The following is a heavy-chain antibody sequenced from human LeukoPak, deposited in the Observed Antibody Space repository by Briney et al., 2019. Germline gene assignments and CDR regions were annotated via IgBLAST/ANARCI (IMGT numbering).Heavy chain of an antibody. Sequence: ASVKVSCKASGYTFTSYDINWVRQATGQGLEWMGWMNPNSGNTGYAQKFQGRVTITRNTSISTAYMGLSSLRSEDTAVYYCARGSAVAGTFVYWGQGTLVTVSS. V-gene: IGHV1-8*03. CDR1: GYTFTSYD. CDR3: ARGSAVAGTFVY. CDR2: MNPNSGNT. D-gene: IGHD6-19*01. J-gene: IGHJ4*02.